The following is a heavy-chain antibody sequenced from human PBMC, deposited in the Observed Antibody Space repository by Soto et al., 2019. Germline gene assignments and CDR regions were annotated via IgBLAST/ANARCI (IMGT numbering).Heavy chain of an antibody. V-gene: IGHV3-23*01. CDR1: GFIFRNYA. CDR2: ISGSGART. J-gene: IGHJ4*02. CDR3: ANVMFDVGGAPEDY. D-gene: IGHD3-16*01. Sequence: EVQLLESGGGLIHPGGSLRLSCAASGFIFRNYAMSWVRHAPGKGLEWVSGISGSGARTYYADSVKGRVTISRDNSKNTLYLQMNSLRGEDTAIYYCANVMFDVGGAPEDYWGQGTLVIVSS.